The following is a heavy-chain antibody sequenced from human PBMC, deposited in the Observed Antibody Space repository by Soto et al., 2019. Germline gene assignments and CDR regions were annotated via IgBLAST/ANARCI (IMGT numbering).Heavy chain of an antibody. V-gene: IGHV1-3*01. CDR3: ARVETGRVVTRPNWLDP. J-gene: IGHJ5*02. CDR2: INAGNGNT. Sequence: QVQLVQSGSEVKKPGASVKVSCKASGYTFTSYAMHWVRQAPGQRLEWMGWINAGNGNTKYSQKFQGRVTITRDTSASTTHMELSSLRSEDTAVYYCARVETGRVVTRPNWLDPWGQGTLVTVS. CDR1: GYTFTSYA. D-gene: IGHD2-21*02.